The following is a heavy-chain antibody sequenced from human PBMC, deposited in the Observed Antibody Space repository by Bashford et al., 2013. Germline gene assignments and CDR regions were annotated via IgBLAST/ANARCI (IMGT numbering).Heavy chain of an antibody. CDR1: GGTFSNYV. CDR3: ARVAAADPNKLDY. D-gene: IGHD6-13*01. Sequence: SVKVSCKASGGTFSNYVISWVRQAPGQGLEWMGRFIPILTITNYAQKFQGRVTITADKSTSTAYMELRSLRSDDTAVYYCARVAAADPNKLDYWGQGTLVTVSS. V-gene: IGHV1-69*04. J-gene: IGHJ4*02. CDR2: FIPILTIT.